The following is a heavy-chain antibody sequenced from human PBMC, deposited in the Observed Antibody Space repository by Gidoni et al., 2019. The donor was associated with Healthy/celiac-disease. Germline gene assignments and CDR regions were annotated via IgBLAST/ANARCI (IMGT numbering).Heavy chain of an antibody. Sequence: QVQLQESGPGLVKPSQTLSLTGTVSGSSISSGGYYWSWIRQHPGKGLEWIGYIYYSGSTYYNPSLKSRITISVDTSKNQFSLKLSSVTAADTAMYYCARDMGGGYGDWGQGTLVTVSS. CDR3: ARDMGGGYGD. J-gene: IGHJ4*02. D-gene: IGHD5-12*01. CDR2: IYYSGST. V-gene: IGHV4-31*03. CDR1: GSSISSGGYY.